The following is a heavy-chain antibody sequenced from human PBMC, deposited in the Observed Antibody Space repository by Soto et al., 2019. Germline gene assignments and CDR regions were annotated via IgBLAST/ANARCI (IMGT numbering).Heavy chain of an antibody. D-gene: IGHD2-15*01. CDR2: ISGSGGST. J-gene: IGHJ4*02. CDR3: ARRRYCSGGSCSNFDY. CDR1: GFTFSSYA. Sequence: GSSLRLSCAASGFTFSSYAMSWFRQAPGKGLEWVSAISGSGGSTYYADSVKGRFTISRDNSKNTLYLQMNSLRAEDTAVYYCARRRYCSGGSCSNFDYWGQGTLVTVPQ. V-gene: IGHV3-23*01.